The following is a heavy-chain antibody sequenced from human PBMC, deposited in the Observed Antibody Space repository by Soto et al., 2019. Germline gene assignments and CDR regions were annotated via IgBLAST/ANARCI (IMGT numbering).Heavy chain of an antibody. J-gene: IGHJ5*02. CDR1: GGSISSYY. Sequence: SETLSLTCTVSGGSISSYYWSWIRQPPGKGLEWIGYIYYSGSTNYNPSLKSRVTISVDTSKNQFSLKLSSVTAADTAVYYCASGSGSPIRGYNWFDPWGQGTLVTVSS. CDR3: ASGSGSPIRGYNWFDP. V-gene: IGHV4-59*12. D-gene: IGHD3-10*01. CDR2: IYYSGST.